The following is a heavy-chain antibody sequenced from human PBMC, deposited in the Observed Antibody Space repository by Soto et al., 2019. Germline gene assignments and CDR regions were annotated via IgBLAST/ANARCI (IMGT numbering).Heavy chain of an antibody. Sequence: QVQLVHSGAGVKKPGSSVKVSCKASGGTFSSSAISWVRQAPGQGLEWMGGIIPIFGTANYAQKFQGRVTITEDESTSTAYMELSSLRSEDKAMYYCARERRNIYSSSLPFDYWVQGTLVTVSS. CDR1: GGTFSSSA. CDR2: IIPIFGTA. CDR3: ARERRNIYSSSLPFDY. V-gene: IGHV1-69*01. J-gene: IGHJ4*02. D-gene: IGHD6-13*01.